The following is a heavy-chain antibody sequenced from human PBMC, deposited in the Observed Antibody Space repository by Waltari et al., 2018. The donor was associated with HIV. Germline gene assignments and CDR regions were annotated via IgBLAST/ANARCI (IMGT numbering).Heavy chain of an antibody. D-gene: IGHD4-4*01. CDR1: GYSFTNYW. V-gene: IGHV5-51*03. J-gene: IGHJ3*02. Sequence: EVQLVQSGEEVKKPGESLKISCKGAGYSFTNYWIGWVRQMPGKGLEWMGVISPVDSATRYSPSFQVQVTISPDQSISTACLQWSSLKASDPAMYYCARLSTVTTTAFDILGQGTMVTVSS. CDR2: ISPVDSAT. CDR3: ARLSTVTTTAFDI.